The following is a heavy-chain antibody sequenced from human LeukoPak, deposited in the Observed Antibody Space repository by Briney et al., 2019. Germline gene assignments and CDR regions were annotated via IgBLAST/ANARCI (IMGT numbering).Heavy chain of an antibody. Sequence: SVKVSCKASGYTFTGYHMHWVRQAPGQGLEWMGRINPNSGDTNYAQKFQGRVAMTRDTSISTAFMELTRLRSDDTAVYYCARDYCSSTSCLFDYWGQGALVTVSS. J-gene: IGHJ4*02. CDR1: GYTFTGYH. CDR2: INPNSGDT. CDR3: ARDYCSSTSCLFDY. V-gene: IGHV1-2*06. D-gene: IGHD2-2*01.